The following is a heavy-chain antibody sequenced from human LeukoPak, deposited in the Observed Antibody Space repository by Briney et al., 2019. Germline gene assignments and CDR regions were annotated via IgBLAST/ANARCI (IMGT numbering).Heavy chain of an antibody. Sequence: PGGSLRLSCAASGFTFSSYSMNWVRQAPGKGLEWVSSISSSSSYIYYADSVKGRFTISRDNAKNTLYLQMNSLRAEDTAVYYCARVRLADYYYYMDVWGKGTTVTVSS. CDR3: ARVRLADYYYYMDV. J-gene: IGHJ6*03. D-gene: IGHD6-19*01. V-gene: IGHV3-21*01. CDR2: ISSSSSYI. CDR1: GFTFSSYS.